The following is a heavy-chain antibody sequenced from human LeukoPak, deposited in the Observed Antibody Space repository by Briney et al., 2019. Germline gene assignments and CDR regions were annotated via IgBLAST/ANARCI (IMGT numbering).Heavy chain of an antibody. V-gene: IGHV4-34*01. D-gene: IGHD3-10*01. CDR1: GGSFSGYY. Sequence: SETLSLTCAVYGGSFSGYYWTWIRQPPGKGLEWIGEINHSGSTNYNPSLKSRVTISLDTSKNQFSLKLTSVTAADTAVYYCVRGGYYYGPSDWGQGTLVTVSS. CDR3: VRGGYYYGPSD. CDR2: INHSGST. J-gene: IGHJ4*02.